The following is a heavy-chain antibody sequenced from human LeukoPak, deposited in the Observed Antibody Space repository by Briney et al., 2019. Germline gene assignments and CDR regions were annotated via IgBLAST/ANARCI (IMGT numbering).Heavy chain of an antibody. CDR1: AGSISSYY. D-gene: IGHD3-22*01. CDR2: IYNSGRT. V-gene: IGHV4-4*07. Sequence: SETLSLTCTVSAGSISSYYWSWIRQPAGKGLEWIGRIYNSGRTNYNPSLKSRVTMSVDTSKNQFSLKLSSVTAADTAVYYCARDRSYDTRIVDFWGQGTLVTVSS. CDR3: ARDRSYDTRIVDF. J-gene: IGHJ4*02.